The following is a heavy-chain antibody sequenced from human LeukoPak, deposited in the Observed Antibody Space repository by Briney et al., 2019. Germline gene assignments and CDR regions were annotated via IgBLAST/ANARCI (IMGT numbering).Heavy chain of an antibody. J-gene: IGHJ5*02. CDR1: GFTFTRNC. CDR3: ATGSDFYYAS. D-gene: IGHD3-3*01. CDR2: IPHDGSNA. V-gene: IGHV3-30-3*01. Sequence: GRSLRLSCVASGFTFTRNCMHWVRQAPGRGLEWVAAIPHDGSNAYYADSVKGRFTISRDDSKNTQYLQMNSLRIEGSAVYYCATGSDFYYASWGQGTLVTVSS.